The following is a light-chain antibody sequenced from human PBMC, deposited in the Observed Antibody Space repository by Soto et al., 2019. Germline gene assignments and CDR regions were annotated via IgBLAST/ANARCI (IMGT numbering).Light chain of an antibody. CDR3: QQRSNWT. J-gene: IGKJ1*01. CDR1: QSVSSY. V-gene: IGKV3-11*01. Sequence: TAVSLSPAPLSSLAGRTGTLSCRASQSVSSYLAWYQQKPGQAPRLLIYDASNRATGIPARFSGSGSGTDFTLTISSLEPEDFAVYYCQQRSNWTFGQGTKVDIK. CDR2: DAS.